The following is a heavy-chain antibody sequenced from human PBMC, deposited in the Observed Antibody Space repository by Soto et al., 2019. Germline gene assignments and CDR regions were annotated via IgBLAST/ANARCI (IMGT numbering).Heavy chain of an antibody. CDR1: GFTFSDHY. CDR3: ARGHSSGYYPEDY. V-gene: IGHV3-72*01. Sequence: GGSLRLSCAASGFTFSDHYMDWVRQAPGKGLEWVGRTRNKANSYTTEYAASVKGRFTISRDDSKNSLYLQMNSLKTEDTAVYYCARGHSSGYYPEDYWGQGTRVTVS. J-gene: IGHJ4*02. D-gene: IGHD3-22*01. CDR2: TRNKANSYTT.